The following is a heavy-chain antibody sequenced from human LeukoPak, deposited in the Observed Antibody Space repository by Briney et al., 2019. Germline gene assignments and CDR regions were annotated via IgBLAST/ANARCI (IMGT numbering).Heavy chain of an antibody. CDR2: ISISGTYI. J-gene: IGHJ4*02. D-gene: IGHD2-21*01. V-gene: IGHV3-21*01. Sequence: GGSLRLSCAASGFILSDYNMNWVRQAPGKGLEWVSFISISGTYITYADSVKGRFTISRDNAKNSLYLQMNSLRAEDTAVYSCARDLSAIARAYDYWGQGTLVTVSS. CDR3: ARDLSAIARAYDY. CDR1: GFILSDYN.